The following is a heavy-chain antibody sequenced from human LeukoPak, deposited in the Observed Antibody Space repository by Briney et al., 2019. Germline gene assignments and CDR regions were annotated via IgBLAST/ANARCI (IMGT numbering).Heavy chain of an antibody. V-gene: IGHV1-69*01. J-gene: IGHJ4*02. D-gene: IGHD2-2*01. CDR2: IIPIFGTA. CDR1: VGTFSSYA. CDR3: ARSEKAGRGNCSSTSCSTDY. Sequence: SVKVSCKASVGTFSSYAISWVRQASGQGGEGMGGIIPIFGTANYAQKFQGRVTITADESTSTAYMERSSLRSEDTAVYYCARSEKAGRGNCSSTSCSTDYWGQGTLVTVSS.